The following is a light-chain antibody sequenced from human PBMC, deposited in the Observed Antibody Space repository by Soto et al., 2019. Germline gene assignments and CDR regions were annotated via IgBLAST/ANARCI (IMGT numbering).Light chain of an antibody. Sequence: DIQMTQSPSSLSASVGDRVTITCRASQSISNYLNWYQQKPGKAPKVLIYAASTLQTGVPSRFSGSGSGTEFTLTINSLLPEDFATYHCQQLNSFPFTFGQGTRLEIK. CDR1: QSISNY. V-gene: IGKV1-9*01. CDR3: QQLNSFPFT. CDR2: AAS. J-gene: IGKJ5*01.